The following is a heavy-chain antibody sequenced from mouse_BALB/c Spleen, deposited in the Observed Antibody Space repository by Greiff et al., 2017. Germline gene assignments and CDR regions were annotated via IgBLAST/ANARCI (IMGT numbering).Heavy chain of an antibody. D-gene: IGHD3-3*01. J-gene: IGHJ2*01. V-gene: IGHV14-4*02. Sequence: EVKLQESGAELVRSGASVKLSCTASGFNIKDYYMHWVKQRPEQGLEWIGWIDPENGDTEYAPKFQGKATMTADTSSNTAYLQLSSLTSEDTAVYYCNARGTTGDYWGQGTTLTVSS. CDR2: IDPENGDT. CDR3: NARGTTGDY. CDR1: GFNIKDYY.